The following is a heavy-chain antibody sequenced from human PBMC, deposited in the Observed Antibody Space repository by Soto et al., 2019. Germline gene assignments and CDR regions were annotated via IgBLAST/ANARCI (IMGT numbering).Heavy chain of an antibody. V-gene: IGHV3-30*18. J-gene: IGHJ4*02. CDR2: ISYDGKEK. D-gene: IGHD3-16*01. CDR1: GFNIKSFG. CDR3: AKDLSYGTAWPYFDR. Sequence: QVRLVESGGGVVQPGRSLRLSCAASGFNIKSFGMHWVRQAPGKGLEWIAFISYDGKEKQYADSVKGRFTDATDNSNTLFLQMDGLRGEDTAVYFWAKDLSYGTAWPYFDRRGQGTLVIVSS.